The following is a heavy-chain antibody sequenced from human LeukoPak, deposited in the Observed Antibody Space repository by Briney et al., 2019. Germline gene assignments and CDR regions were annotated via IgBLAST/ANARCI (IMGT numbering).Heavy chain of an antibody. CDR2: ISDSGGST. J-gene: IGHJ4*02. CDR3: AKDGSSYCSGGSCYFFDY. V-gene: IGHV3-23*01. CDR1: GFTFSSYA. D-gene: IGHD2-15*01. Sequence: GGSLRLSCAASGFTFSSYAMSWVRQAPGKGLEWVSAISDSGGSTYYADSVKGRFTISRDNSKNTLYLQMNSLRAEDTAVYYCAKDGSSYCSGGSCYFFDYWGQGTLVTVSS.